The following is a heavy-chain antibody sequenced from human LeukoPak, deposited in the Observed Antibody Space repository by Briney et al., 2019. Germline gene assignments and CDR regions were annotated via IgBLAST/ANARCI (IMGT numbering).Heavy chain of an antibody. J-gene: IGHJ4*02. V-gene: IGHV4-59*02. CDR2: IYYSESA. Sequence: PSETLSLTCTFSGDSVSSYYWSCIRQPPGKRLEWIGCIYYSESATYNPSLKSRVTISLDTSKNQFFLRLSSVTAADTAVYYCARKRSFDLWGQGTLVTVSS. CDR3: ARKRSFDL. D-gene: IGHD3-9*01. CDR1: GDSVSSYY.